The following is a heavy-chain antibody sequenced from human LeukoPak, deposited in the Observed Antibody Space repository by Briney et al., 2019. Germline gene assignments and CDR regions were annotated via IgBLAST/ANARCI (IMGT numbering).Heavy chain of an antibody. Sequence: SQTLSLTCAVSGYSISSGYYWGWIRQPPGKGLEWIGSIYHSGSTYYNPSLKSRATISVDTSKNQLSLKLSSVTAADTAVYYCARHGDSTWELGYWGQGTLVTVSS. CDR2: IYHSGST. V-gene: IGHV4-38-2*01. J-gene: IGHJ4*02. CDR3: ARHGDSTWELGY. D-gene: IGHD1-26*01. CDR1: GYSISSGYY.